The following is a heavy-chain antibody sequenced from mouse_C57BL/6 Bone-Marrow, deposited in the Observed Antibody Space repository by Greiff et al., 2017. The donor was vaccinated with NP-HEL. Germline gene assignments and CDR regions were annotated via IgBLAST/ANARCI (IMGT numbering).Heavy chain of an antibody. V-gene: IGHV1-82*01. CDR3: ARSYYYGSSYRYFDV. Sequence: QVQLQQSGPELVKPGASVKISCKASGYAFSSSWMNWVKQRPGKGLEWIGRIYPGDGDTNYNGKFKGKATLTADKSSSTAYMQLSSLTSEDSAVYFCARSYYYGSSYRYFDVWGTGTTVTSPQ. CDR1: GYAFSSSW. D-gene: IGHD1-1*01. CDR2: IYPGDGDT. J-gene: IGHJ1*03.